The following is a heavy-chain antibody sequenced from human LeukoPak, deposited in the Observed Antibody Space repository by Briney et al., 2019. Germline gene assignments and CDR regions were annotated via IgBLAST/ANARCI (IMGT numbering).Heavy chain of an antibody. CDR1: GYTFTSYD. V-gene: IGHV1-8*01. Sequence: ASVKVSCKASGYTFTSYDINWVRQATGQGLEWMGWMNPNSGNTGYAQKFQGRVTMTRNTSISTAYMELSSLRSEDTAVYYCAIQPHWRYYYHYMDVWGKGTTVTVSS. D-gene: IGHD1-14*01. CDR3: AIQPHWRYYYHYMDV. CDR2: MNPNSGNT. J-gene: IGHJ6*03.